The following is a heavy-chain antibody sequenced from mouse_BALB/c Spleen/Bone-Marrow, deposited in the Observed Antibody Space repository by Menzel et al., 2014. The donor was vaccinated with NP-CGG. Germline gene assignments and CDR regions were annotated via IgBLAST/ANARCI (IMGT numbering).Heavy chain of an antibody. CDR1: GYTFTDYW. Sequence: QVQLQQSGAELVMPEASVKMSCKASGYTFTDYWMHWVKQRPGQGLEWIGAIDTSDSYTSYNQKFKGKATLTVDESSSTAYMQLSSLTSEDSAVYYCARTGYDYYFDYWGQGTTLTVSS. D-gene: IGHD2-4*01. CDR3: ARTGYDYYFDY. J-gene: IGHJ2*01. CDR2: IDTSDSYT. V-gene: IGHV1-69*01.